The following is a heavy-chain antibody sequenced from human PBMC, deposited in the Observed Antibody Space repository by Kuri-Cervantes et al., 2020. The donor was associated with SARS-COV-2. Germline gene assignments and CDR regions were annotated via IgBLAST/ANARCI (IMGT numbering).Heavy chain of an antibody. Sequence: ASVKVSCKASGYTSTGYDINWVRQATGQGLEWMGWMNPNSGNTGYAQKFQGRVTITRNTSISTAYMELSRLRSDDTAVYYCATPRYCSGGSCYGLFDYWGQGTLVTVSS. V-gene: IGHV1-8*03. CDR1: GYTSTGYD. J-gene: IGHJ4*02. CDR2: MNPNSGNT. CDR3: ATPRYCSGGSCYGLFDY. D-gene: IGHD2-15*01.